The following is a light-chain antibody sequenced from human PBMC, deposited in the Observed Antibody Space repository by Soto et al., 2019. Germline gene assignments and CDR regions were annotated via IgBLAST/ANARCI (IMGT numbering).Light chain of an antibody. Sequence: DIVMTQSPLSLPVTPGEPASISCRSSQSLLHSNGYNYWDWYLQKPGQSPQLLIYLGSNRASGVPDRFSGSGSGTDFTLKISRVEAEDVGVYYFMQALQTPDTFGQGTKLEIK. CDR1: QSLLHSNGYNY. V-gene: IGKV2-28*01. CDR3: MQALQTPDT. CDR2: LGS. J-gene: IGKJ2*01.